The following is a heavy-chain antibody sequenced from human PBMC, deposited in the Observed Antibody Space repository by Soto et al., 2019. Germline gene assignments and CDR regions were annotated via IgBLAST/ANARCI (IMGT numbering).Heavy chain of an antibody. J-gene: IGHJ5*02. CDR1: GGSISSYY. V-gene: IGHV4-59*01. CDR2: IYYSGST. CDR3: AREDCSGGSCYSGPEGVSWFDT. D-gene: IGHD2-15*01. Sequence: SETLSLTCTVSGGSISSYYWSWIRQPPGKGLEWIGYIYYSGSTNYNPSLKSRVTISVDTSKNQFSLKLSSVTAADTAVYYCAREDCSGGSCYSGPEGVSWFDTWGQGTLVTVSS.